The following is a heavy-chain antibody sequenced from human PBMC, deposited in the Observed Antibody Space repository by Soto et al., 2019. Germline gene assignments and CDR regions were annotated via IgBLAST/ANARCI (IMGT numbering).Heavy chain of an antibody. CDR2: IIPIFGTA. CDR1: EGTFSSYA. Sequence: QVQLVQSGAEVKKPGSSVNVSCKASEGTFSSYAISWVRQAPGQGLEWMGGIIPIFGTANYAQKFQGRVTITADESTSTAYMVLGSLRSEDTAVYYCARGSSITIFGVVIIHHYFDYWGQGTLVTVSS. D-gene: IGHD3-3*01. J-gene: IGHJ4*02. CDR3: ARGSSITIFGVVIIHHYFDY. V-gene: IGHV1-69*01.